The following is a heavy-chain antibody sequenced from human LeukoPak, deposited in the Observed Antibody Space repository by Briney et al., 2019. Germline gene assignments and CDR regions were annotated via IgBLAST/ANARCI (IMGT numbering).Heavy chain of an antibody. CDR2: ISGSGGST. V-gene: IGHV3-23*01. D-gene: IGHD6-19*01. J-gene: IGHJ4*02. CDR1: GFTFSSYG. Sequence: GGSLRLSCAASGFTFSSYGMSWVRQAPGKGLEWVSAISGSGGSTYYANSVKGRFTISRDNSKNTLYLQMNSLRAEDTAVYYCARAQSSGWPYYFDYWGQGTLVTVSS. CDR3: ARAQSSGWPYYFDY.